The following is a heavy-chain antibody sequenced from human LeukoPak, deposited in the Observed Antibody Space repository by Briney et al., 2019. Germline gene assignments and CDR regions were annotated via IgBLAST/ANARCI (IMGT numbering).Heavy chain of an antibody. V-gene: IGHV3-23*01. CDR1: GFTFSTYA. Sequence: GGSLRLSCAASGFTFSTYAMSWVRQAPGKGLEWVSSISGSGDSTYYGDSVKGRFTISRDNSKNTLFPQMNSLRAEDTAVYYCAKWARNYGDYRAFDRWGQGTLVTVSS. J-gene: IGHJ4*02. CDR2: ISGSGDST. D-gene: IGHD4-17*01. CDR3: AKWARNYGDYRAFDR.